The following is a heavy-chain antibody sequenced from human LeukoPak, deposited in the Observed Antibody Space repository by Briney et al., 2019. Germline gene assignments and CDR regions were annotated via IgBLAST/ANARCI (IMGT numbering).Heavy chain of an antibody. CDR3: TTGYWSSSSKYHGDDAFDV. D-gene: IGHD2-2*03. CDR2: IKSKTGGGTP. V-gene: IGHV3-15*01. Sequence: GGSLRLSCAASGFTFTSAWMIWVRQAPGKGLERVGRIKSKTGGGTPDYGAPVKGRFTISRDDSKNTLFLQMNSLKTEDTGVYFCTTGYWSSSSKYHGDDAFDVWGQGTMVTVSS. CDR1: GFTFTSAW. J-gene: IGHJ3*01.